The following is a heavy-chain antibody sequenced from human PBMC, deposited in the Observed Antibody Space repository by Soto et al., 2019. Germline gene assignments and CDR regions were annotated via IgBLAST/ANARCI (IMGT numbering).Heavy chain of an antibody. CDR2: IIPILGIA. V-gene: IGHV1-69*08. J-gene: IGHJ3*02. CDR3: ARDLGPNCSGGSCYSDAFDI. CDR1: GGTFSSYT. D-gene: IGHD2-15*01. Sequence: QVQLVQSGAEVKKPGSSVKVSCKASGGTFSSYTISWVRQAPGQGLEWMGRIIPILGIANYAQKFQGRVTITADKSTSTAYMELSSLRSEDTAVYYCARDLGPNCSGGSCYSDAFDIWGQGTIVTVSS.